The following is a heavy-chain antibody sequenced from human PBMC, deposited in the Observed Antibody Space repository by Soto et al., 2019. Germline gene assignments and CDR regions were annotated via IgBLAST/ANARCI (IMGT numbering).Heavy chain of an antibody. CDR2: TYYRSKWYN. D-gene: IGHD2-2*01. J-gene: IGHJ5*02. Sequence: SQTLSLTCAISGDSVSSNSAAWNWIRQSPSRGLEWLGRTYYRSKWYNDYAVSVKSRITINPDTSKNQFSLKLSSVTAADTAVYYCARGRIVVVPAKRSNWFDPWGQGTLVTVSS. CDR3: ARGRIVVVPAKRSNWFDP. V-gene: IGHV6-1*01. CDR1: GDSVSSNSAA.